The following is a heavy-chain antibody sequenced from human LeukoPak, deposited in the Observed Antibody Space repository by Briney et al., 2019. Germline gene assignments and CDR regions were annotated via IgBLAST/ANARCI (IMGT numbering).Heavy chain of an antibody. CDR2: ISSSSSYI. V-gene: IGHV3-21*01. D-gene: IGHD2-2*01. J-gene: IGHJ4*02. CDR3: AITPVVPAAMVDY. Sequence: PGGSLGLSCAASGFTFSSYSMNWVRQAPGKGLEWVSSISSSSSYIYYAGSVKGRFTISRDNAKNSLYLQMNSLRAEDTAVYYCAITPVVPAAMVDYWGQGTLVTVSS. CDR1: GFTFSSYS.